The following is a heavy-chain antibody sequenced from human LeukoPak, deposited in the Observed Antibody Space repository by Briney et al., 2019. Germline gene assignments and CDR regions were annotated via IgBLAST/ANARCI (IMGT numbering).Heavy chain of an antibody. CDR1: GFTFSSYW. CDR2: INSDGSST. Sequence: QPGGSLRLSCAASGFTFSSYWMHWVRQAPGKGLVWVSRINSDGSSTSYADSVKGRFTISRDNAKNTLYLQMNSLRAEDTAVYYCARDIVVVPAAIWDYYYYGMDVWGQGTTVTVSS. V-gene: IGHV3-74*01. CDR3: ARDIVVVPAAIWDYYYYGMDV. J-gene: IGHJ6*02. D-gene: IGHD2-2*01.